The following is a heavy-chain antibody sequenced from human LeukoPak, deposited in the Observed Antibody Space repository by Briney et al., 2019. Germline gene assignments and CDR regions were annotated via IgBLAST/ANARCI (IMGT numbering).Heavy chain of an antibody. V-gene: IGHV3-21*01. CDR1: VFTFSSYS. CDR3: ARGGAARPDA. Sequence: GGSLRLSCAASVFTFSSYSMNWVRQAPGKGLEWGSSISSSSSYIYYADSVKGRFTISRDNAKNSLYLKMTSLRVEDTAVYYCARGGAARPDAWGQGTLVTVSS. J-gene: IGHJ5*02. D-gene: IGHD6-6*01. CDR2: ISSSSSYI.